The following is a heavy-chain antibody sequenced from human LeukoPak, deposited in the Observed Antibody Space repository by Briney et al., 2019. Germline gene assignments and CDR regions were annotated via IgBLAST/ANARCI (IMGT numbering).Heavy chain of an antibody. CDR3: ANDYLS. Sequence: PGGSLRLSCAASGFTFSAYALSWVRQAPGKGLEWVSFISASGDLTYYADSVRGRFTISRDNYRNTLFLQMDSLRAEDTAVYYWANDYLSWGPGTLVTVSS. J-gene: IGHJ5*02. V-gene: IGHV3-23*01. CDR1: GFTFSAYA. CDR2: ISASGDLT. D-gene: IGHD3-16*02.